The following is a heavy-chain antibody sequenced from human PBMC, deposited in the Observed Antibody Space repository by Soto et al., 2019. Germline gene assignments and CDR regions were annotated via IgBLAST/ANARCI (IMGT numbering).Heavy chain of an antibody. CDR3: ARVAVPRYSYGYFDY. CDR2: ISYDGSNK. V-gene: IGHV3-30-3*01. D-gene: IGHD5-18*01. J-gene: IGHJ4*02. CDR1: GFTFSSYA. Sequence: QVQLVESGGGVFQPGRSLRLSCAASGFTFSSYAMHWVRQAPGKGLELVAVISYDGSNKYYADSVKGRFTISRDNSKNTLYLQMNSLRAEDTAVYYCARVAVPRYSYGYFDYWGQGTLVTVSS.